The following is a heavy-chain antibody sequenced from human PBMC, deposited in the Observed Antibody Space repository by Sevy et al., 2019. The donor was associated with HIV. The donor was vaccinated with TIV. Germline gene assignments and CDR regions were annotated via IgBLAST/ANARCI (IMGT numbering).Heavy chain of an antibody. Sequence: GGSLRLSCAASGFTFSSYWMSWVRQAPGKGLEWVANIKQDGSEKYYVDSVKGRFTISRDNAKNSLYLQMNSLRAEDTDVYYWARDALDYAFDYWGQGTLVTVSS. CDR2: IKQDGSEK. D-gene: IGHD4-17*01. J-gene: IGHJ4*02. CDR3: ARDALDYAFDY. V-gene: IGHV3-7*01. CDR1: GFTFSSYW.